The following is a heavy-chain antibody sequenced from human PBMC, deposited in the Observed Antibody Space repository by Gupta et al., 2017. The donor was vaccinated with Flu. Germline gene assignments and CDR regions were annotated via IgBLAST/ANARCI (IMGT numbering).Heavy chain of an antibody. CDR3: ARGGWPYFFDS. J-gene: IGHJ4*02. CDR2: FYYSGHT. CDR1: GDLRSDDY. V-gene: IGHV4-59*01. D-gene: IGHD6-19*01. Sequence: QVQLQESGPAVVKPSETLSLTCSVSGDLRSDDYWSWIRQPPGRGLEWIGYFYYSGHTDYHPSLKSRVTISVDTSKNQFSLKLNSVTAADTAVYFCARGGWPYFFDSWGPGKLVTVSS.